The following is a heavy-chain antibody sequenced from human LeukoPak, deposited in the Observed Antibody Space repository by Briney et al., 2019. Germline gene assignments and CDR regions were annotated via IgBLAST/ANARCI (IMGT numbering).Heavy chain of an antibody. Sequence: PGGSLRLSCAASGFTFSSYAMSWVRQAPGKGLEWVSAISGSGASTYYADSVKGRFTISRGNSKNTLYLQMNSLRAEDTAVYYCATVPGPGIAAAGTNYWGQGTLVTVSS. V-gene: IGHV3-23*01. CDR3: ATVPGPGIAAAGTNY. CDR2: ISGSGAST. CDR1: GFTFSSYA. D-gene: IGHD6-13*01. J-gene: IGHJ4*02.